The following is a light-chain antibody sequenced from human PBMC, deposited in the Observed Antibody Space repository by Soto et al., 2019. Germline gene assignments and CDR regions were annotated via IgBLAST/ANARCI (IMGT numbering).Light chain of an antibody. CDR3: QQYDSFSVT. Sequence: DIQMTQTPSTLSGSVGDRVTITWRAIDSVNSWLAWYQQKPGKAPKLLIYDVSALKRGVPPRFSGSGSGTEFTLTISSLQPDDFATYYCQQYDSFSVTFGQGTKVDI. CDR1: DSVNSW. CDR2: DVS. V-gene: IGKV1-5*01. J-gene: IGKJ1*01.